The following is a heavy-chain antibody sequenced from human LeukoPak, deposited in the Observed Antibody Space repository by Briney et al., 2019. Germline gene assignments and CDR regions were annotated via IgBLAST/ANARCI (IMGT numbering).Heavy chain of an antibody. CDR1: GGTFSSYA. CDR2: IIPIFGTA. D-gene: IGHD4-23*01. CDR3: ARVGGWGLRWSQIVSRAFDI. Sequence: SVKVSCKASGGTFSSYAISWVRQAPGQGLEWMGGIIPIFGTANYAQKFQGRVTITADESTSTAYMELSSLRSEDTAVYYCARVGGWGLRWSQIVSRAFDIWGQGTMVTVSS. J-gene: IGHJ3*02. V-gene: IGHV1-69*13.